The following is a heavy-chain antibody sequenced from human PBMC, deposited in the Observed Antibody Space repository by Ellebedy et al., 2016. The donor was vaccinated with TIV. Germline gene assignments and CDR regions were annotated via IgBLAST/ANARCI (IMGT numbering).Heavy chain of an antibody. CDR1: GFTFSSYS. CDR3: ARAVAGPDFDY. D-gene: IGHD6-19*01. CDR2: ISSSSSYI. Sequence: GGSLRLSXAASGFTFSSYSMNWVRQAPGKGLEWVSSISSSSSYIYYADSVKGRFTISRDNAKNSLYLQMNSLRAEDTAVYYCARAVAGPDFDYWGQGTLVTVSS. V-gene: IGHV3-21*01. J-gene: IGHJ4*02.